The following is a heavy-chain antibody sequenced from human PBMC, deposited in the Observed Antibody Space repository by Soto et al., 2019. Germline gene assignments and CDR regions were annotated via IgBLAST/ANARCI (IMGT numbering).Heavy chain of an antibody. CDR2: ISASGGAT. J-gene: IGHJ4*02. Sequence: VGSLRLSCVASRFTFTSYAMSWVRQAPGKGLEWVAAISASGGATIHADSVKGRLTISRDNSKNTLYLQMNSLRAVDTAVYYCAKDVEGGSLFRGAFDYWGQGTQVTVSS. CDR1: RFTFTSYA. D-gene: IGHD1-26*01. V-gene: IGHV3-23*01. CDR3: AKDVEGGSLFRGAFDY.